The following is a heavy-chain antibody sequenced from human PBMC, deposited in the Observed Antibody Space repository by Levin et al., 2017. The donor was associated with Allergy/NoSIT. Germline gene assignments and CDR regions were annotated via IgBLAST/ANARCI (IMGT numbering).Heavy chain of an antibody. CDR3: ARPYCSRTNCFRGYFDY. Sequence: AASVKVSCKASGYTFTDYYIHWVRQAPGQGPEWMGWINPNSGGINYAQKFKGRIAVTRDTSISTAYMELSRLTSDDTAVYYCARPYCSRTNCFRGYFDYWGQGTLVTVSS. D-gene: IGHD2-2*01. V-gene: IGHV1-2*02. CDR1: GYTFTDYY. J-gene: IGHJ4*02. CDR2: INPNSGGI.